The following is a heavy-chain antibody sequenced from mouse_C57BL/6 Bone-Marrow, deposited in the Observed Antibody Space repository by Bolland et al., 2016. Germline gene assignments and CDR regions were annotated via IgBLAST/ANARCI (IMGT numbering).Heavy chain of an antibody. CDR3: ARNGYYVLFAY. V-gene: IGHV1-26*01. Sequence: GGTSYNHKFKGKATLTVDKSSSTAYMELRSLTSEDSAVYYCARNGYYVLFAYWGQGTT. D-gene: IGHD2-3*01. J-gene: IGHJ2*01. CDR2: GGT.